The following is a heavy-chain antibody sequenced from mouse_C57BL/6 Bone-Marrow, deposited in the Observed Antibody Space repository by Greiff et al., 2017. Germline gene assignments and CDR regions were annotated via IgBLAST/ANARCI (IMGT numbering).Heavy chain of an antibody. D-gene: IGHD6-5*01. J-gene: IGHJ4*01. Sequence: EVHLVESGGGLVQPGGSLSLSCAASGFTFTDYYMSWVRQPPGKALEWLGFIRNKANGYTTEYSASVKGRFTISRDNSQSILYLQMNALRAEDSATYDCARYTSYAFYAMDYWGQGTSVTVSS. V-gene: IGHV7-3*01. CDR3: ARYTSYAFYAMDY. CDR1: GFTFTDYY. CDR2: IRNKANGYTT.